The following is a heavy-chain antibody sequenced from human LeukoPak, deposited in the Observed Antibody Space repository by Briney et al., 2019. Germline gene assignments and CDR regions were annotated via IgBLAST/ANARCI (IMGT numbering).Heavy chain of an antibody. V-gene: IGHV1-46*01. J-gene: IGHJ4*02. CDR2: INPSGGST. CDR1: GYTFTGYY. D-gene: IGHD2-2*01. CDR3: ARLGVVTSPDY. Sequence: ASVKVSCKASGYTFTGYYMYWVRQAPGQGLEWMGIINPSGGSTNYAQKFQGRVTITRNTSISTAYMELSSLRSEDTAVYYCARLGVVTSPDYWGQGTLVTVSS.